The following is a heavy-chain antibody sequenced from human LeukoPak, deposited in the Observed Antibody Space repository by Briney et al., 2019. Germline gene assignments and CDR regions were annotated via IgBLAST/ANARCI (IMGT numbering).Heavy chain of an antibody. CDR2: ISSSSSYI. CDR3: ARGPTYYYGSGAFDI. CDR1: GFTFSSYS. Sequence: PGGSLRLSCAASGFTFSSYSMNWVRQAPGKGLEWVSSISSSSSYIYYADSVKGRFTISRDNAKNSLYLQMNSLRAEDTAVYYCARGPTYYYGSGAFDIWGQGTMVTVSS. D-gene: IGHD3-10*01. J-gene: IGHJ3*02. V-gene: IGHV3-21*01.